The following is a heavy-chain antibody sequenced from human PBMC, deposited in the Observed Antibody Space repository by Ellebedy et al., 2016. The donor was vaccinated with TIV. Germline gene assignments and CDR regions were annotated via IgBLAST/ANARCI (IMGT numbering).Heavy chain of an antibody. J-gene: IGHJ4*02. V-gene: IGHV3-23*01. CDR1: GFTVNVYW. CDR3: AKHYSGTYSFDY. Sequence: GESLKISXAASGFTVNVYWMHWVRQAPGKGLEWVSAISGTGGSTYYADSVKGRFTISRDNSKNTLYLQMNSLRAEDTAVYYCAKHYSGTYSFDYWGQGTLVTVSS. D-gene: IGHD1-26*01. CDR2: ISGTGGST.